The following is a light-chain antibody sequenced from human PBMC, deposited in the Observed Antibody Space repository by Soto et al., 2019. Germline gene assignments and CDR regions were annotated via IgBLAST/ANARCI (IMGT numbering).Light chain of an antibody. CDR3: QQTYSAPPT. CDR2: AAS. V-gene: IGKV1-39*01. CDR1: EKISNY. J-gene: IGKJ1*01. Sequence: DIQMTPSPSSLSASVGDRVTITCRASEKISNYLNWYQQKPGKAPKLLIYAASSLQSGVPSRFSGSGSGTDFTLTISSLQPEDFATYFCQQTYSAPPTFGQGTKVDIK.